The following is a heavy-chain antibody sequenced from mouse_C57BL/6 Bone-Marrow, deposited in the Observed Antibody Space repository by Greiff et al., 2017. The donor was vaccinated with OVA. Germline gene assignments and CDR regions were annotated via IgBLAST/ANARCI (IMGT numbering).Heavy chain of an antibody. V-gene: IGHV5-12*01. CDR3: ARQDYSNYGWYFDV. D-gene: IGHD2-5*01. CDR1: GFTFSDYY. J-gene: IGHJ1*03. Sequence: EVNLVESGGGLVQPGGSLKLSCAASGFTFSDYYMYWVRQTPEKRLEWVAYISNGGGSTYYPDTVKGRFTISRDNAKNTLYLQMSRLKSEDTAMYYCARQDYSNYGWYFDVWGTGTTVTVSS. CDR2: ISNGGGST.